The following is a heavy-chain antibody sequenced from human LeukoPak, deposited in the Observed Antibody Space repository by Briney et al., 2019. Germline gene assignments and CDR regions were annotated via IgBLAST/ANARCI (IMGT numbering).Heavy chain of an antibody. CDR1: GYSFTTYW. CDR2: IYPGDSDT. V-gene: IGHV5-51*01. CDR3: ARAIAVSGRYYYYMDV. Sequence: GESLKISCKGSGYSFTTYWIGWVRQMPGKGLEWMGIIYPGDSDTRYSPSFQGQVTISADKSISTAYLQWSSLKASETAMYYCARAIAVSGRYYYYMDVWGKGTTVTVSS. D-gene: IGHD6-19*01. J-gene: IGHJ6*03.